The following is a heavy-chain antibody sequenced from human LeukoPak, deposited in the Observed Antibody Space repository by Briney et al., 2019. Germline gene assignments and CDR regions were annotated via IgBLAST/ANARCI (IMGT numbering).Heavy chain of an antibody. Sequence: GGSLRLSCAASGFIFSYYSMNWVRQAPGKGLEWVSSINSNSNYMSYADSVKGRFTISRDNAKNSLYLQMNSLRAEDTAVYYCAREDCSSTSCYDPSVSDYWGQGTLVTVSS. CDR3: AREDCSSTSCYDPSVSDY. CDR2: INSNSNYM. CDR1: GFIFSYYS. J-gene: IGHJ4*02. D-gene: IGHD2-2*01. V-gene: IGHV3-21*01.